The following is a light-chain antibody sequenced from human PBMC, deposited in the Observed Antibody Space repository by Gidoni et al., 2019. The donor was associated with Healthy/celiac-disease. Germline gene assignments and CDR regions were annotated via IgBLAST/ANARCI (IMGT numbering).Light chain of an antibody. J-gene: IGKJ4*01. Sequence: IQMTHSPSPLSGSVGDRVTIPSRASQSIRSYLHWYRQKPGKAPKLVIYAASSLQRAVTSSCRASGSGTDFTLTMSSLQPEDFATYYGHQSYGTPSFGGGTKVEIK. CDR3: HQSYGTPS. V-gene: IGKV1-39*01. CDR2: AAS. CDR1: QSIRSY.